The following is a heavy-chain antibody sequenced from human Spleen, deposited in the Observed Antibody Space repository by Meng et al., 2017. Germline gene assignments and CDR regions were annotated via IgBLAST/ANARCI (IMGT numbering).Heavy chain of an antibody. V-gene: IGHV3-49*03. CDR1: GFTFGDYA. CDR2: IRNKPYGGTT. Sequence: GESLKISCTASGFTFGDYAMSWFRQAPGKGLEWVGFIRNKPYGGTTEYAASVKGRFTISRDDSKSIAYLQMNSLKTEDTAVYYCTRAGRYDYVWGSYRSDYYYGMDVWGQGTTVTVSS. J-gene: IGHJ6*02. CDR3: TRAGRYDYVWGSYRSDYYYGMDV. D-gene: IGHD3-16*02.